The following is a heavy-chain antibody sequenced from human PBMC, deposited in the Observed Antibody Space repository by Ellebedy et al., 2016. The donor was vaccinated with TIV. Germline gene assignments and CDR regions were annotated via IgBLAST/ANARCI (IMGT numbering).Heavy chain of an antibody. CDR2: INHSGST. CDR1: GGSFSGSY. Sequence: MPSETLSLTCAVYGGSFSGSYWNWIRQPPGKGLEWIGEINHSGSTTYNPALKSRVIMSVDTSKNQFSLKLTSVTAADTAVYYCARGPDYAKPGYWGQGTLVTVSS. D-gene: IGHD4-17*01. J-gene: IGHJ4*02. CDR3: ARGPDYAKPGY. V-gene: IGHV4-34*01.